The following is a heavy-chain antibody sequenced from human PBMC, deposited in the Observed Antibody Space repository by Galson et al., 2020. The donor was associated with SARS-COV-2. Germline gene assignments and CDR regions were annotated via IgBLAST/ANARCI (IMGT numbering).Heavy chain of an antibody. D-gene: IGHD2-15*01. CDR2: IIPIFGTA. V-gene: IGHV1-69*13. CDR1: GGTFSSYA. J-gene: IGHJ6*02. CDR3: ARDTPTLGGNWNYYYGMDV. Sequence: SVKVSCKASGGTFSSYAINWVRQAPGQGLEWMGGIIPIFGTANYAQKFQGRVTITADESTSTAYMELSSLRSEDTAVYYCARDTPTLGGNWNYYYGMDVWGQGTTVTVSS.